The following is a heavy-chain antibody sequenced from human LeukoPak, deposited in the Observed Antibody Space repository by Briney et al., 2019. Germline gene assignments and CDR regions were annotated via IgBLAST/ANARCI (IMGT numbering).Heavy chain of an antibody. J-gene: IGHJ5*02. V-gene: IGHV1-69*13. D-gene: IGHD2-2*01. CDR2: IIPIFGTA. Sequence: ASVKVSCKASGGTFSSYAISWVRQAPGQGLEWMGGIIPIFGTANYAQKFQGRVTITADESTSTAYMELSSLRSEDTAVYYCAGGYCSSTSCSPSLSRYGFDPWGQGTLVTVSS. CDR1: GGTFSSYA. CDR3: AGGYCSSTSCSPSLSRYGFDP.